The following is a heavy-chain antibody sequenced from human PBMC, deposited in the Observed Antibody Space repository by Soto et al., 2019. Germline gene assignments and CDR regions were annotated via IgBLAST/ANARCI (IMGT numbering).Heavy chain of an antibody. CDR2: IIPIFGTA. Sequence: QVQLVQSGAEVKKPGSSVKVSCKASGGTFSSYAISWVRQAPGQGLEWMGGIIPIFGTANYAQKFQGRVTITADESTSQAYMELSSLRSEDTAVYYCARVGWLQAPHYYFDYWGQGTLVTVSS. D-gene: IGHD5-12*01. CDR3: ARVGWLQAPHYYFDY. J-gene: IGHJ4*02. V-gene: IGHV1-69*12. CDR1: GGTFSSYA.